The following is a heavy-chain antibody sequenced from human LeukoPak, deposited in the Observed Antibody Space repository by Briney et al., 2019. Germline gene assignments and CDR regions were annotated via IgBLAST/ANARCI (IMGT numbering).Heavy chain of an antibody. CDR3: ARGETGYSSGWYPYYYYYMDV. CDR2: MNPNSGNT. V-gene: IGHV1-8*03. J-gene: IGHJ6*03. CDR1: GYTFTSYD. Sequence: ASVKVSCKASGYTFTSYDINWVRQATGQGLEWMGWMNPNSGNTGYAQKFQGRVTITRNTSISTAYMELSSLRSEDTAVYYCARGETGYSSGWYPYYYYYMDVWGKGTTVTVSS. D-gene: IGHD6-19*01.